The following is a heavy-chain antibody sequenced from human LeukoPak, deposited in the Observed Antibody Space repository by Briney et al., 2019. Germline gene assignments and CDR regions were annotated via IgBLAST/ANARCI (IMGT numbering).Heavy chain of an antibody. CDR2: LDSDGSP. Sequence: GGSLRLSCAAFGFTVRSDDMNWVRQAPGKGLEWVSILDSDGSPSYADSVKGRFTISRDNSKNTLDLQMNSLRAEDTAVYYCARAAAGRGWFDPWGQGTLVTVSS. D-gene: IGHD6-13*01. CDR1: GFTVRSDD. J-gene: IGHJ5*02. CDR3: ARAAAGRGWFDP. V-gene: IGHV3-53*01.